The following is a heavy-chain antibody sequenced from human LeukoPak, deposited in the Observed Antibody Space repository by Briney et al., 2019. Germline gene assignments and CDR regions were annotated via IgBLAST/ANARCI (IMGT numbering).Heavy chain of an antibody. CDR2: IYYSGST. Sequence: KPSESLSLTCTVSGGSISSYYWSWIRQPPGKGLEWIGYIYYSGSTNYNPSLKSRVTISVDTSKNQFSLKLSSVTAADTAVYYCARDSIPGYSSGLLFQHWGQGTLVTVSS. CDR3: ARDSIPGYSSGLLFQH. CDR1: GGSISSYY. V-gene: IGHV4-59*01. D-gene: IGHD6-19*01. J-gene: IGHJ1*01.